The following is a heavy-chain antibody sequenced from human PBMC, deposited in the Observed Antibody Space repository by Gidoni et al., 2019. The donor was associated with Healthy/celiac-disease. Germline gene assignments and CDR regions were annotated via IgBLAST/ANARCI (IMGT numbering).Heavy chain of an antibody. Sequence: QVQLQQWCAGLLKPSETLSLTCAVYGGSFSGYYWSWIRQPPGKGLEWIGEINHSGSTNYNPSLKSRVTISVDTSKNQFSLKLSSVTAADTAVYYCARGLDSSGYYYGANWFDPWGQGTLVTVSS. CDR2: INHSGST. D-gene: IGHD3-22*01. J-gene: IGHJ5*02. V-gene: IGHV4-34*01. CDR3: ARGLDSSGYYYGANWFDP. CDR1: GGSFSGYY.